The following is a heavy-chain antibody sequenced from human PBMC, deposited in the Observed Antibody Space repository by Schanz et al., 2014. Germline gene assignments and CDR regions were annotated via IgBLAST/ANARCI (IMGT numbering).Heavy chain of an antibody. Sequence: VQLVESGGGLIQPGGSLRLSCAASGFGFSSYSMNWVRQAPGKGLEWISYITYNGGTIYYADSVKGRFTISRDNAKNSLYLEMNSLRAEDTALYYCARDRRNADLDYWGQGTLVTVSS. CDR1: GFGFSSYS. V-gene: IGHV3-48*01. J-gene: IGHJ4*02. CDR2: ITYNGGTI. D-gene: IGHD1-1*01. CDR3: ARDRRNADLDY.